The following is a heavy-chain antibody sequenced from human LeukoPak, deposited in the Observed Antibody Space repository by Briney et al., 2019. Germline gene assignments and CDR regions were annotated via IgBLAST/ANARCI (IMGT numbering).Heavy chain of an antibody. D-gene: IGHD3-22*01. Sequence: GGSLRLSCAASGFTFSSYSMNWVRQAPGKGLEWVSSISSSSSYIYYADSVKGRSTISRDNAKNSLYLQMNSLRAEDTAVYYCARDASSGYSHYDYWGQGTLVTVSS. CDR1: GFTFSSYS. CDR2: ISSSSSYI. V-gene: IGHV3-21*01. CDR3: ARDASSGYSHYDY. J-gene: IGHJ4*02.